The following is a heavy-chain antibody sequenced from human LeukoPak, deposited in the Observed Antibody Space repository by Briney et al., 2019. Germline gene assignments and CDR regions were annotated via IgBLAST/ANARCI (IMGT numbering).Heavy chain of an antibody. V-gene: IGHV3-74*01. D-gene: IGHD3-22*01. CDR3: ARPHYYSDSFGSSDAYFDY. Sequence: PGGSLRLSCAASGFTFISYWIHWVRQAPGKGLVWASRIKTDGSYTDYADSVKGRFTISRDDAKNTIYLQMNSLRVEDTAIYYCARPHYYSDSFGSSDAYFDYWGQGTLVTVSS. CDR1: GFTFISYW. J-gene: IGHJ4*02. CDR2: IKTDGSYT.